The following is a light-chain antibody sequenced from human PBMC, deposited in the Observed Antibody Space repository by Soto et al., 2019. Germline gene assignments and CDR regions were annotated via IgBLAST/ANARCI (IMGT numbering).Light chain of an antibody. V-gene: IGLV1-40*01. CDR2: TNS. CDR3: QSYDNSLSSYYV. CDR1: SSNIGAGYD. Sequence: QSVLTQPPSVSGAPGQRITISCTGSSSNIGAGYDVHWYQQLPGTAPKLLIYTNSNRPSGVSDRFSGSKSGTSASLAITGLQAEDEADYYCQSYDNSLSSYYVFGTGTKLTVL. J-gene: IGLJ1*01.